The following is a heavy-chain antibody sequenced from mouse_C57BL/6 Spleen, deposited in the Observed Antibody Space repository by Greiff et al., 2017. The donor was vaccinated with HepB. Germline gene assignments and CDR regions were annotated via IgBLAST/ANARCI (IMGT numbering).Heavy chain of an antibody. V-gene: IGHV1-69*01. CDR1: GYTFTSYW. D-gene: IGHD3-2*02. J-gene: IGHJ2*01. CDR2: IDPSDSYT. Sequence: QVQLQQPGAELVMPGASVKLSCKASGYTFTSYWMHWVKQRPGQGLEWIGEIDPSDSYTNYNQKFKGKSTLTVDKSSSTADMQLSSLTSEDSAVYYCARSASSGSYYFDYWGQGTTLTVSS. CDR3: ARSASSGSYYFDY.